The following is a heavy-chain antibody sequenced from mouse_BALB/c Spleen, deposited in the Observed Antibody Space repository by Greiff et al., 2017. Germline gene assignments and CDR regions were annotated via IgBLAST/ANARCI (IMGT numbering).Heavy chain of an antibody. V-gene: IGHV1-15*01. J-gene: IGHJ4*01. CDR3: TRDGNYGEMDY. CDR1: GYTFTDYE. Sequence: QVQLQQSGAELVRPGASVTLSCKASGYTFTDYEMHWVKQTPVHGLEWIGAIDPETGGTAYNQKFKGKATLTADKSSSTAYMELRSLTSEDSAVYYCTRDGNYGEMDYWGQGTSVTVSS. CDR2: IDPETGGT. D-gene: IGHD2-1*01.